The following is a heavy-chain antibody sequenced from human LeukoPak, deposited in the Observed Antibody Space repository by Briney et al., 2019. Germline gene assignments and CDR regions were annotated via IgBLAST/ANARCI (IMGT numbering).Heavy chain of an antibody. CDR3: ARLVPYCSSTSCYVSPYFDY. CDR1: GGTFSSYA. CDR2: IIPIFGTA. Sequence: ASVKVSCKASGGTFSSYAISWVRQAPGQGLEWMGGIIPIFGTANYAQKFQGRVTITADKSTSTAYMELSSLRSEDTAVYYCARLVPYCSSTSCYVSPYFDYWGQGTLVTVSS. J-gene: IGHJ4*02. D-gene: IGHD2-2*01. V-gene: IGHV1-69*06.